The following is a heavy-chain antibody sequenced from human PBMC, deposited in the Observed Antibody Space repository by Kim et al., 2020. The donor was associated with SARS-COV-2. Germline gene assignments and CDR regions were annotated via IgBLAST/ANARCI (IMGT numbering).Heavy chain of an antibody. CDR2: ITGSGST. CDR1: GFTFSSYA. CDR3: ATAHSIAGATGPY. Sequence: GGSLRLSCAASGFTFSSYAMNWVRQSPGKGPEWVSAITGSGSTYYADSVKGRFTISRDNRKNTLYLQMNSLRAEDTAVYYCATAHSIAGATGPYWGQGTLVTVSS. J-gene: IGHJ4*02. D-gene: IGHD6-13*01. V-gene: IGHV3-23*01.